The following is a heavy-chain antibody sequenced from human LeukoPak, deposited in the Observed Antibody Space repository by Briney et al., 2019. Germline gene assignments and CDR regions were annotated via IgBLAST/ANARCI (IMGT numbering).Heavy chain of an antibody. V-gene: IGHV4-30-2*01. CDR3: ARDQNWFDP. J-gene: IGHJ5*02. CDR2: IYHAGST. Sequence: SQTLSLTFTVSGGSISSGGYYWSWIRQPPGKGLEWIGYIYHAGSTSYNPSLKSRVTISVDRSKNQFSLKLSSVTAADTAVYYCARDQNWFDPWGQGTLVTVSS. CDR1: GGSISSGGYY.